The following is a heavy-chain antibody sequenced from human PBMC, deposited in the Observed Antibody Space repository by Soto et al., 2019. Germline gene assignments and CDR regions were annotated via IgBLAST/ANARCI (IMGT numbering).Heavy chain of an antibody. D-gene: IGHD6-13*01. Sequence: GSLRLSCAASGFTFSSYAMHWVRQAPCKGLEWVAVISYDGSNKYYADSVKGRFTISRDNSKNTLYLQMNSLRAEDTAVYYCAKDPYSSSWYRYFDYWGQGTLVTVSS. CDR2: ISYDGSNK. CDR3: AKDPYSSSWYRYFDY. V-gene: IGHV3-30-3*01. CDR1: GFTFSSYA. J-gene: IGHJ4*02.